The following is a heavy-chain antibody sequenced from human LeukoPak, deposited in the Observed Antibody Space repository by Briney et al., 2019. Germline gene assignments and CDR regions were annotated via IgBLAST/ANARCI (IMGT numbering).Heavy chain of an antibody. V-gene: IGHV4-34*01. D-gene: IGHD5-18*01. CDR1: GGSFSGYY. CDR3: ARVGYSYVINDWSRTGLGAYPTKYYYHMDV. CDR2: INHSGST. Sequence: PSETLSLTCAVYGGSFSGYYWSWIRQPPGTGLEWIGEINHSGSTNYNPSPTRRVPISGDTSKNQFSLKLSSVTAADTAVYFCARVGYSYVINDWSRTGLGAYPTKYYYHMDVWGKGTTVTVSS. J-gene: IGHJ6*03.